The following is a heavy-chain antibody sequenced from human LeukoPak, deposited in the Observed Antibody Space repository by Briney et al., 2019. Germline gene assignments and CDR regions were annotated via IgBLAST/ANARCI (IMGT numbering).Heavy chain of an antibody. CDR1: GFTFSSYG. J-gene: IGHJ4*02. D-gene: IGHD3-22*01. CDR3: AKASSPYYYDSSGYYGAFDY. V-gene: IGHV3-30*02. CDR2: IRYDGSNK. Sequence: PGGSLRLSCAASGFTFSSYGMHWVRQAPGKGLEWVAFIRYDGSNKHYADSVKGRFTISRDNSKNTLYLQMNSLRAEDTAVYYCAKASSPYYYDSSGYYGAFDYWGQGTLVTVSS.